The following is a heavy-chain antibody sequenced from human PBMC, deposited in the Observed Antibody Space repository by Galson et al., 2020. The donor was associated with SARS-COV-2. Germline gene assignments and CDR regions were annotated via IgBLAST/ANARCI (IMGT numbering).Heavy chain of an antibody. CDR3: TRGGVLTGTYAGGLGAFDI. Sequence: ASVKVSCKASGYTFTTYSISWVRQAPGQGLEWMGWISNYNGNTNYAQNLQGRVTMTTDTSTSTAYMELRSLRSDDTAIYYCTRGGVLTGTYAGGLGAFDIWGQGTMVTVSS. V-gene: IGHV1-18*01. J-gene: IGHJ3*02. D-gene: IGHD1-7*01. CDR1: GYTFTTYS. CDR2: ISNYNGNT.